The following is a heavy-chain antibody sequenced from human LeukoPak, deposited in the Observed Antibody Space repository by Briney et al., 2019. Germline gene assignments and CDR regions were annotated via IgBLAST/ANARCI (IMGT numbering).Heavy chain of an antibody. CDR3: ARVSLVGYCSGGSCPPAFDY. J-gene: IGHJ4*02. Sequence: GGSLRLSCAASGFTFSDYYMSWIRQAPGKGLEWISYISSSGDTIFYADSVKGRFTISRDNAKNSLYLQMNSLRAEDTAVYYCARVSLVGYCSGGSCPPAFDYWGQGTLVTVSS. CDR1: GFTFSDYY. CDR2: ISSSGDTI. V-gene: IGHV3-11*04. D-gene: IGHD2-15*01.